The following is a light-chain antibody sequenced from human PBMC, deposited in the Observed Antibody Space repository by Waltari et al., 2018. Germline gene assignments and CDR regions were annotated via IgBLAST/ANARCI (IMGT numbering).Light chain of an antibody. J-gene: IGKJ1*01. CDR2: WAS. V-gene: IGKV4-1*01. Sequence: DIVMTQSPDSLAESLGERATINCRSSQSILYNSNNKNYLAWFQQKPGQPPKMLIYWASTRESGVPYRFSGSGSGTDFTLTISSLQAEDVAVYYCQQYYSTLWSFGQGTKVEVK. CDR3: QQYYSTLWS. CDR1: QSILYNSNNKNY.